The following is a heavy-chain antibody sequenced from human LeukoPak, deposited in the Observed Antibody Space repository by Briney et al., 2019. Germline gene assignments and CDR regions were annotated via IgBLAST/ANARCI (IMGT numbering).Heavy chain of an antibody. J-gene: IGHJ3*02. CDR3: ARGRYCSADICSGGDAFDI. CDR2: IYTRGST. CDR1: GGSINSYY. V-gene: IGHV4-4*07. D-gene: IGHD2-15*01. Sequence: PSETLSLTCTVSGGSINSYYWSWIRQPAGKGLEWIGRIYTRGSTNYNPSLKSRVTMSVDTSKNQFSLKLSSVTAADTAVYYCARGRYCSADICSGGDAFDIWGQGTMVPVSS.